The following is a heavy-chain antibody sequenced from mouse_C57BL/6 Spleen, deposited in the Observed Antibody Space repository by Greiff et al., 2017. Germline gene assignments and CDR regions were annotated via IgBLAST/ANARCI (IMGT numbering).Heavy chain of an antibody. J-gene: IGHJ2*01. D-gene: IGHD2-5*01. Sequence: QVQLQQPGAELVRPGSSVKLSCTASGYTFTSYWMHWVKQRPIQGLEWIGNINPSDSDTHYTQTFKDKATLTVDKSSSTAYMQLSSLTSEDSAVDCGARESNYGDYWGKGTTLTVSS. CDR3: ARESNYGDY. V-gene: IGHV1-52*01. CDR2: INPSDSDT. CDR1: GYTFTSYW.